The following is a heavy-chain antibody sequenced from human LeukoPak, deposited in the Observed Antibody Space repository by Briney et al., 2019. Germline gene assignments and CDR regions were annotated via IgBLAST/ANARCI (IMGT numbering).Heavy chain of an antibody. D-gene: IGHD6-19*01. CDR1: GFTFSSYA. Sequence: GGSLRLSRAASGFTFSSYAMHWVRQAPGKGLEWVAVISYDGSNKYYADSVKGRFTISRDNSKNTLYLQMNSLRAEDTAVYYCARDGYSSGWYIGWYFDYWGQGTLVTVSS. J-gene: IGHJ4*02. V-gene: IGHV3-30-3*01. CDR3: ARDGYSSGWYIGWYFDY. CDR2: ISYDGSNK.